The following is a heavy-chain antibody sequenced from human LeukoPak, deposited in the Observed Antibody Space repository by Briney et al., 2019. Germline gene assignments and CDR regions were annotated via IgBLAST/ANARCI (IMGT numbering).Heavy chain of an antibody. Sequence: GGSLRLSCVASGFTFSDYYMSWFRQTPGKGLEWVSYIDLSGRSTYYADSVRGRFTISRDNAKKSLYLQMNTLRAEDTAMYYCARGHFGLDYWGQGTLVTVSS. CDR2: IDLSGRST. CDR3: ARGHFGLDY. V-gene: IGHV3-11*01. J-gene: IGHJ4*02. CDR1: GFTFSDYY. D-gene: IGHD3-10*01.